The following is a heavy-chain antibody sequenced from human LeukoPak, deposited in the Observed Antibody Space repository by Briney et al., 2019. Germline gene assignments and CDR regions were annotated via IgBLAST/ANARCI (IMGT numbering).Heavy chain of an antibody. CDR2: INHSGST. J-gene: IGHJ4*02. CDR3: ARRRLIAAAGRGGFDY. D-gene: IGHD6-13*01. V-gene: IGHV4-34*01. Sequence: SETLSLTCAVYGGSFSGYYWSWIRQPPGKGLEWIGEINHSGSTNYNPSLKSRVTISVDTSRNQFSLKLSSVTAADTAVYYCARRRLIAAAGRGGFDYWGQGTLVTVSP. CDR1: GGSFSGYY.